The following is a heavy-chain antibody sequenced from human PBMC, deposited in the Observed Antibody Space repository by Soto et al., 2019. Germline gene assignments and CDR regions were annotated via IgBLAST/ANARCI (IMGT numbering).Heavy chain of an antibody. Sequence: QVQLQQWGAGLLKPSETLSLTCAVYGGSFSGYYWRWIRQPPGKGLEWIGEINHSGSTNYNPSLRSRVTISVAATKNQFSLRLSSVTSAHTAVYYCARGGIVVVPERGWFDPWGQGTLVTVSS. J-gene: IGHJ5*02. CDR2: INHSGST. CDR3: ARGGIVVVPERGWFDP. D-gene: IGHD2-2*01. CDR1: GGSFSGYY. V-gene: IGHV4-34*01.